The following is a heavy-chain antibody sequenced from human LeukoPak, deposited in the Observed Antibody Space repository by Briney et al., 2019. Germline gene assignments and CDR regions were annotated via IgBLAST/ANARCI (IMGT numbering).Heavy chain of an antibody. CDR2: INPSGGST. Sequence: ASVKVSCTASGYTFTSYYMHWVRQAPGQGLEWMGIINPSGGSTSYAQKFQGRVTMARDTSTSTVYMELSSLRSEDTAVYYCARRGYSYGTGVDWFDPWGQGTLVTVSS. D-gene: IGHD5-18*01. CDR1: GYTFTSYY. V-gene: IGHV1-46*01. CDR3: ARRGYSYGTGVDWFDP. J-gene: IGHJ5*02.